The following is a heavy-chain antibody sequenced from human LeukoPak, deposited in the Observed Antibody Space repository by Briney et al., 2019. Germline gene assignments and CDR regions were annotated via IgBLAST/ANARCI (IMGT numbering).Heavy chain of an antibody. CDR1: GYTFTSYG. CDR3: ARQRVSLDAFDI. J-gene: IGHJ3*02. Sequence: KVSCKASGYTFTSYGISWVRQAPGQGLEWMGRIIPIPGIANHAQKFQGRVTVTADKSTSTAYLELSSLRSDDSAVYYCARQRVSLDAFDIWGQGTMVTVSS. CDR2: IIPIPGIA. V-gene: IGHV1-69*04.